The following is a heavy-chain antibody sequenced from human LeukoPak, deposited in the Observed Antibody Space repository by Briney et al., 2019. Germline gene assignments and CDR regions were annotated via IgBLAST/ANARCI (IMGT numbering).Heavy chain of an antibody. CDR3: AKQLGYCSDGSCYFPY. J-gene: IGHJ4*02. V-gene: IGHV3-23*01. D-gene: IGHD2-15*01. Sequence: GGSLRLSCAASGFTFSSSAMSWVRQAPGKGLEWVSAISDNGGYTYYADSVQGRFTISRDNSKSTLCLQMNSLRAEDTAVYYCAKQLGYCSDGSCYFPYWGQGTLVTVSS. CDR2: ISDNGGYT. CDR1: GFTFSSSA.